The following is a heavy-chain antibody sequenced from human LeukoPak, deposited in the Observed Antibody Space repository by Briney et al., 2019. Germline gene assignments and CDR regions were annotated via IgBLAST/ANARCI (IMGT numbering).Heavy chain of an antibody. J-gene: IGHJ3*02. CDR3: ARGLHRGYAFDI. D-gene: IGHD3-10*01. CDR2: IYYSGST. CDR1: GGSFSGYY. Sequence: TSETLSLTCAVYGGSFSGYYWSWIRQPPGKGLEWIGYIYYSGSTNYNPSLKSRVTISVDTSKNQFSLKLSSVTAADTAVYYCARGLHRGYAFDIWGQGTMVTVSS. V-gene: IGHV4-59*01.